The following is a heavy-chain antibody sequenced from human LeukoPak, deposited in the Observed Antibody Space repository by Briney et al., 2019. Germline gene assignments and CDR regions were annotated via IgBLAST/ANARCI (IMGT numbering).Heavy chain of an antibody. Sequence: ASVKVSCKASGYIFTSYDINWVRQATGQGLEWMGWMNPNSGNTGYAQKFQGRVTMTRNTSISTAYMELSSLRSEDTAVYYCAGGQLSQRWFDPWGQGTLVTVSS. J-gene: IGHJ5*02. V-gene: IGHV1-8*02. D-gene: IGHD6-13*01. CDR3: AGGQLSQRWFDP. CDR1: GYIFTSYD. CDR2: MNPNSGNT.